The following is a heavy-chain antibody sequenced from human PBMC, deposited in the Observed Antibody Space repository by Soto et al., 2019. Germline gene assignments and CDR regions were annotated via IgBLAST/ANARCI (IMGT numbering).Heavy chain of an antibody. D-gene: IGHD2-2*01. CDR3: ARVYCISTSCYPLYGMDV. J-gene: IGHJ6*02. V-gene: IGHV1-18*01. Sequence: ASVKVSCKASGYTFTSYGISWVRQAPGQGLEWMGWISAYNGNTNYAQKLQGRVTMTTDTSTSTAYMELRSLRSDDTAVYYFARVYCISTSCYPLYGMDVWGQGTTVTVSS. CDR1: GYTFTSYG. CDR2: ISAYNGNT.